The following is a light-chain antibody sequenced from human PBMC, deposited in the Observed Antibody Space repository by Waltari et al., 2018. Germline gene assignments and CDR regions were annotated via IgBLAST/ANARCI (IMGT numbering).Light chain of an antibody. CDR3: QQYDISPLT. V-gene: IGKV3-20*01. J-gene: IGKJ4*01. CDR1: QTVRTTY. CDR2: GAS. Sequence: EIVLTQSPGTLSLSPGESATLSCRAGQTVRTTYLAWYQQKPGQAPTLLIYGASSRATVIPDRVSGSGSGTDFSLTISSLEPEDFAVYYCQQYDISPLTFGGGTKVEIK.